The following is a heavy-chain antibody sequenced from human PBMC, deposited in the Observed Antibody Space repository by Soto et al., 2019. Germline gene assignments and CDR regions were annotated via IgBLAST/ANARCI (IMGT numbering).Heavy chain of an antibody. CDR1: GGSASSSGYS. J-gene: IGHJ4*02. V-gene: IGHV4-39*01. CDR2: IYSSENT. Sequence: SETLSLTCTVSGGSASSSGYSWGWIRQSPGKGLEWIGTIYSSENTYYNPSLLSRVTISVDTSKNEFSLRLSSVTAADTAVYYCAKNWTWRSLVHWGKGTLLTVSS. CDR3: AKNWTWRSLVH. D-gene: IGHD1-1*01.